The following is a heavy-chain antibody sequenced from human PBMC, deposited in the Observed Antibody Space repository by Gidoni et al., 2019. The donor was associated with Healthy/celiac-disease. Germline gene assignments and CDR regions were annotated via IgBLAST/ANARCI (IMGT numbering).Heavy chain of an antibody. J-gene: IGHJ4*02. D-gene: IGHD3-10*01. CDR1: GFTFDDYA. CDR2: ISWNSGSI. CDR3: AKDRNTMVRVGAIDY. Sequence: EVQLVESGGGLVQPGRSLRLSCAASGFTFDDYAMHWVRQAPGKGLEWVSGISWNSGSIGYADSVKGRFTISRDNAKNSLYLQMNSLRAEDTALYYCAKDRNTMVRVGAIDYWGQGTLVTVSS. V-gene: IGHV3-9*01.